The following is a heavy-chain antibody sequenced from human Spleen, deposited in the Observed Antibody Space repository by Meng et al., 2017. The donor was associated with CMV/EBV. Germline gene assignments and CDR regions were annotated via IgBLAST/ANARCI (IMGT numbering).Heavy chain of an antibody. CDR3: ARDFDAGWLGY. J-gene: IGHJ4*02. Sequence: GESLKISCAASGFTFSSYSMNWVRQAPGKGLEWVSSISSSSSYIYYADSVKGRFTISRDNAKDSLYLQMNSLRADDTAVYYCARDFDAGWLGYWGQGTLVTVSS. CDR2: ISSSSSYI. CDR1: GFTFSSYS. V-gene: IGHV3-21*01. D-gene: IGHD6-19*01.